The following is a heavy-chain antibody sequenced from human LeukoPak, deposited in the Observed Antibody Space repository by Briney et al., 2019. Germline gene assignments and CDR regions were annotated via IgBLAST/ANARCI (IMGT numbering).Heavy chain of an antibody. D-gene: IGHD4-17*01. J-gene: IGHJ4*02. V-gene: IGHV3-30*03. CDR2: ISYDGSNK. CDR1: GFTFSSYG. Sequence: GGSLRLSCAASGFTFSSYGMHWVRQAPGKGLEWVAVISYDGSNKYYADSVKGRFTISRDNSKNTLYLQMNSLRDEDTAVYYCARTRPYGCDYWGQGTLVTVSS. CDR3: ARTRPYGCDY.